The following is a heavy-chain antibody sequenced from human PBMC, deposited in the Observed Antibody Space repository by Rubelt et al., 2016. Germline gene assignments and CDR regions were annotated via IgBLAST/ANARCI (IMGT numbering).Heavy chain of an antibody. CDR3: ARGELGASIHYFGLDV. CDR2: INSRGNN. D-gene: IGHD7-27*01. Sequence: TWVRQPAGKGLEWIGRINSRGNNYYNPSLKSRVTMSVDTSKNQFSLMLSSVTAADTAVYYCARGELGASIHYFGLDVWGQGTTVTVSS. J-gene: IGHJ6*02. V-gene: IGHV4-4*07.